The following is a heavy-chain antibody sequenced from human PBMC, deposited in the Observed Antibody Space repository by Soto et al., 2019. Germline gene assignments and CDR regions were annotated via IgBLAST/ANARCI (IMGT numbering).Heavy chain of an antibody. J-gene: IGHJ4*02. D-gene: IGHD3-16*01. CDR1: GLTFSTYW. Sequence: GGSLRLSCAASGLTFSTYWMSWVRQAPGKGLEWVANINQDGSEKNYVDSVKGRFTISRDNAKKSLYLQMNSMRAEDTAVYYCARDRAAYAYWGQGTLVTVSS. V-gene: IGHV3-7*03. CDR3: ARDRAAYAY. CDR2: INQDGSEK.